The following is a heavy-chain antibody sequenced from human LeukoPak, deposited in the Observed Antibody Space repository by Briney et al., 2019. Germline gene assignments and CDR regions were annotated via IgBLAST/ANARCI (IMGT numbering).Heavy chain of an antibody. CDR2: IYHSGST. J-gene: IGHJ3*02. V-gene: IGHV4-4*02. D-gene: IGHD6-19*01. CDR3: ARVRSGWYAFDI. Sequence: SETLSLTCAVSGGSISSSNWWSWVRQPPGKGLEWIREIYHSGSTNYNPSLKSRVTISVDKSKNQFSLKLSSVTAADTAVYYCARVRSGWYAFDIWGQGTMVTVSS. CDR1: GGSISSSNW.